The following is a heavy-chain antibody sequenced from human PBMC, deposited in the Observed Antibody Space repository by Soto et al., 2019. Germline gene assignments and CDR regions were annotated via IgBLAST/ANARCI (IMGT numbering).Heavy chain of an antibody. Sequence: QVQLVQSGAEVKKPGSSVKVSCKASGGTFSSYAISWVRQAPGQGLEWMGGIIPIFGTANYAQKFQGRVTITADESTSTAYMELSSLRSEDTAVYYCAGQTYYDILTGPYPSWYFDYWGQGTLVTVSS. CDR1: GGTFSSYA. CDR2: IIPIFGTA. D-gene: IGHD3-9*01. CDR3: AGQTYYDILTGPYPSWYFDY. V-gene: IGHV1-69*01. J-gene: IGHJ4*02.